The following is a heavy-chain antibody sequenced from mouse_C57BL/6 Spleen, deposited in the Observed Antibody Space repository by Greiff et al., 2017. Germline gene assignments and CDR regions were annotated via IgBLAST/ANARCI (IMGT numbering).Heavy chain of an antibody. CDR2: IYPRSGNT. V-gene: IGHV1-81*01. CDR1: GYTFTSYG. CDR3: ARWSYGSSYDYAMDY. Sequence: VKLVESGAELARPGASVKLSCKASGYTFTSYGISWVKQRTGQGLEWIGEIYPRSGNTYYNEKFKGKATLTADKSSSTAYMELRSLTSEDSAVYFCARWSYGSSYDYAMDYWGQGTSVTVSS. D-gene: IGHD1-1*01. J-gene: IGHJ4*01.